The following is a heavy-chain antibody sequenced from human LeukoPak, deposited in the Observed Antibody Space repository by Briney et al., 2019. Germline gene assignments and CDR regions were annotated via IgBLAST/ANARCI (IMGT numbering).Heavy chain of an antibody. CDR3: ARGINDFDY. Sequence: GGSLRLSCAASGFTFSNYWMSWVRQAPGKGLEWVANIKQDGSEQYYVDSVKGRFTISRDNAKNSLYLQMDSLRAEDTAVYYCARGINDFDYWGQGTLVTVSS. CDR2: IKQDGSEQ. D-gene: IGHD2-8*01. CDR1: GFTFSNYW. J-gene: IGHJ4*02. V-gene: IGHV3-7*01.